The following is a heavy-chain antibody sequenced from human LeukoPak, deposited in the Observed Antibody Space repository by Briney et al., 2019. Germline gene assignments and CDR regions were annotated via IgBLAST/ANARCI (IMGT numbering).Heavy chain of an antibody. J-gene: IGHJ4*02. Sequence: SETLSLTCTVSGGSISSSSYYWGCIRQPPGKGLEWIGSIYYSGSTYYNPSLKSRVTISVDTSKNQFSLKLSSVTAADTAVYYCARRGAGISPDYWGQGTLVTVSS. CDR1: GGSISSSSYY. CDR2: IYYSGST. CDR3: ARRGAGISPDY. D-gene: IGHD6-19*01. V-gene: IGHV4-39*01.